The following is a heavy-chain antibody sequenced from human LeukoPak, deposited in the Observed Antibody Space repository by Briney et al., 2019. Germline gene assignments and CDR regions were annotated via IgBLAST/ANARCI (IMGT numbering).Heavy chain of an antibody. CDR2: IYTSGST. CDR3: ARDGGDPGIAAAGTSRYYYYYYYMDV. V-gene: IGHV4-4*07. J-gene: IGHJ6*03. D-gene: IGHD6-13*01. Sequence: SETLSLTCTVSGGSISSYYWSWIRQPAGKGLEWIGRIYTSGSTNYNPSLKSRVTMSVDTSKNQFSLKLSSVTAADTAVYHCARDGGDPGIAAAGTSRYYYYYYYMDVWGKGTTVTVSS. CDR1: GGSISSYY.